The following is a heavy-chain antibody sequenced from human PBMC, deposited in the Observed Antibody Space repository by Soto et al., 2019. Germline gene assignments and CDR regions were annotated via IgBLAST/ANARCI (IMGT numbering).Heavy chain of an antibody. Sequence: ASVKVSCKASGYTFTSYGISWVRQAPGQGLEWMGWISAYNGNTNYAQKLQGRVTMTTDTSTSTAYMELRSLRSDDTAVYYCARTCGGDCYWNWFDPWGQGTLVTVS. V-gene: IGHV1-18*04. D-gene: IGHD2-21*02. CDR1: GYTFTSYG. CDR2: ISAYNGNT. J-gene: IGHJ5*02. CDR3: ARTCGGDCYWNWFDP.